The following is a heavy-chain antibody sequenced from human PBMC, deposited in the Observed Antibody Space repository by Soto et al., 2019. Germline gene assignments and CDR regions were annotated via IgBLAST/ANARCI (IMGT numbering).Heavy chain of an antibody. CDR3: ARRVVAATRSLWRSAGKLDY. D-gene: IGHD2-15*01. Sequence: QVQLVQSGAEVKKPGASVKVSCKASGYTFTSYGISWVRQAPGQGLEWMGWISAYNGNTNYAQKLQGRVTMTTDTSTSTAYMELRSLRSDDTAVYYCARRVVAATRSLWRSAGKLDYWGQGTLVTVSS. V-gene: IGHV1-18*01. CDR1: GYTFTSYG. CDR2: ISAYNGNT. J-gene: IGHJ4*02.